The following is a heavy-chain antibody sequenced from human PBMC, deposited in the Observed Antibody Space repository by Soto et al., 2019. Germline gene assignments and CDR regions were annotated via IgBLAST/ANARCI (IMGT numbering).Heavy chain of an antibody. J-gene: IGHJ6*03. D-gene: IGHD1-1*01. CDR3: ARLVEGYYYYYMDV. CDR2: IFSNDEK. Sequence: QVTLKESGPVLVKPTETLTLTCTVSGFSLSNARMGVSWIRQPPGKALEWLAHIFSNDEKSYSTSLKSRLTISKDTTNSHVVLTMTNMDPVDTATYYCARLVEGYYYYYMDVCGKVATVTVSS. CDR1: GFSLSNARMG. V-gene: IGHV2-26*01.